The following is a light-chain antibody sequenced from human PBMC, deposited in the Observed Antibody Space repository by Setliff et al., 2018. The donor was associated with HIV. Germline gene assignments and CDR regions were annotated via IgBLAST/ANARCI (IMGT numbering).Light chain of an antibody. CDR3: CSYTSSLTYV. V-gene: IGLV2-14*03. CDR1: SSDVGSYNF. J-gene: IGLJ1*01. CDR2: DVS. Sequence: QSALTQPASVSGSPGQSITISCSGTSSDVGSYNFVSWYQQHPGKAPQLIIYDVSQRPSGVSSRFSGSKSGNPASLTISGLQAEDQADYYCCSYTSSLTYVFGTGTKVTVL.